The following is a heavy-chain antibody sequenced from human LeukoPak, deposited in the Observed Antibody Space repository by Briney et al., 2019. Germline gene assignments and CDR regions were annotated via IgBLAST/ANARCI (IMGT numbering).Heavy chain of an antibody. J-gene: IGHJ6*03. CDR2: IIPIFGTA. CDR3: ARTLTYGEYYYYYMDV. CDR1: GGTFSSYA. Sequence: SVKVSCKASGGTFSSYAISWVRQAPGQGLEWMGGIIPIFGTANYAQKFQGRVTITVDESTSTAYMEPSSLRSEDTAVYYCARTLTYGEYYYYYMDVWGKGTTVIVSS. D-gene: IGHD3-9*01. V-gene: IGHV1-69*13.